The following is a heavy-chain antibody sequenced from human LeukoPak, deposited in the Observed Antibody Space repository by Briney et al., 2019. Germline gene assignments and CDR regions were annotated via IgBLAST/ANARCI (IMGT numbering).Heavy chain of an antibody. CDR2: IKQDGSEK. CDR1: GFTFSSYW. V-gene: IGHV3-7*01. Sequence: GGSLRLSCAASGFTFSSYWMTWVRQAPGKGLEWVANIKQDGSEKYYVDSVKGRFTISRDNAKNSLYLQMNSLRVEDTAVYYCARADGYNWYFDYWGQGTLVTVSS. J-gene: IGHJ4*02. D-gene: IGHD5-24*01. CDR3: ARADGYNWYFDY.